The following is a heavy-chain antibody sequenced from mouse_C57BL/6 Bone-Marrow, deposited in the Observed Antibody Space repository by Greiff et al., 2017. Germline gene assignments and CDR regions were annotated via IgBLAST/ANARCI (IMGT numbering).Heavy chain of an antibody. Sequence: EVQLQQSGPELVKPGASVKISCKASGYTFTDYYMNWVKQSHGKSLEWIGDINPNNGGTSYNQKFKGKATLTVDKSSSTAYMELRSLTSEDSAVYDCARVGYRFYAMDYWGQGTSVTVSS. CDR1: GYTFTDYY. CDR3: ARVGYRFYAMDY. CDR2: INPNNGGT. J-gene: IGHJ4*01. V-gene: IGHV1-26*01. D-gene: IGHD2-14*01.